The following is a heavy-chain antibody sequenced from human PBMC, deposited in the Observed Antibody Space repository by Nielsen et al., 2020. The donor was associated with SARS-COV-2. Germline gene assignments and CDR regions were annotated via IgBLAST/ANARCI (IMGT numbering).Heavy chain of an antibody. CDR1: W. Sequence: WWSWVRQPPGKGLEWMGIIYPGDSDTRYSPSFQGQVTISADKSISTAYLQWSSLKASDTAMYYCARIVYRGYRYYYYYYGMDVWGQGTTVTVSS. J-gene: IGHJ6*02. D-gene: IGHD5-18*01. V-gene: IGHV5-51*01. CDR3: ARIVYRGYRYYYYYYGMDV. CDR2: IYPGDSDT.